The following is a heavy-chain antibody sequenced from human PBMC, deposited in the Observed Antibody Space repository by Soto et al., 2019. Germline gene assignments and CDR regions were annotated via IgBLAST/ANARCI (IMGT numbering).Heavy chain of an antibody. V-gene: IGHV1-46*01. CDR3: AREGRCTNGVCYFPADSYYYYGMDV. CDR1: GYTFTSYY. J-gene: IGHJ6*02. CDR2: INPSGGST. D-gene: IGHD2-8*01. Sequence: ASVKVSCKASGYTFTSYYMHWVRQAPGQGLEWMGIINPSGGSTSYAQKFQGRVTMTRDTSTSTVYMELSRLRSDDTAVYYCAREGRCTNGVCYFPADSYYYYGMDVWGQGTTVTVSS.